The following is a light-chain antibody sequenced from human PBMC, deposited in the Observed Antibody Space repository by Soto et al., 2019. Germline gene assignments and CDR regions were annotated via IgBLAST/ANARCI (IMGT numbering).Light chain of an antibody. CDR2: GAT. V-gene: IGKV1-9*01. Sequence: IQLTQSPSSLSACVGDRVTITCRATPAIASFLAWYQQKPGTAPKLLIYGATTLQSGVPSRFSGSRSGTDYTLTIGSLQPEDFATYYCQQLNGSPWTFGQGTKVDIK. J-gene: IGKJ1*01. CDR3: QQLNGSPWT. CDR1: PAIASF.